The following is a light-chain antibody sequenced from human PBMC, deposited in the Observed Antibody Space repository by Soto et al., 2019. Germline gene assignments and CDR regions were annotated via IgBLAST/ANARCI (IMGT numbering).Light chain of an antibody. CDR1: SSDVGSYNY. J-gene: IGLJ3*02. CDR3: CSSPGTYTWV. Sequence: QSALTQPRSVSGSPGQSVTISCTGTSSDVGSYNYVSWYQQHPGKAPKLMIYDVNKRPSGVPDRFSGSKSGNTASLIISGLQAEDEADYYCCSSPGTYTWVFGGGTKLTVL. V-gene: IGLV2-11*01. CDR2: DVN.